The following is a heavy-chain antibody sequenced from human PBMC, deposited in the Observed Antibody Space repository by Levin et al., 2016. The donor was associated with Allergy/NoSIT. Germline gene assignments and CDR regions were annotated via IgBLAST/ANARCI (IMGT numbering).Heavy chain of an antibody. CDR2: IYYSGST. V-gene: IGHV4-39*01. CDR1: GGSITSTSFY. D-gene: IGHD2-2*01. CDR3: ARQRARQPRGWFDP. Sequence: SETLSLTCTVSGGSITSTSFYWGWIRQPPGKGLEWIGTIYYSGSTYYNPSLKSRVTISVDTSNNQFSLRLNSVTAADTALYYCARQRARQPRGWFDPWGQGTLVTVSS. J-gene: IGHJ5*02.